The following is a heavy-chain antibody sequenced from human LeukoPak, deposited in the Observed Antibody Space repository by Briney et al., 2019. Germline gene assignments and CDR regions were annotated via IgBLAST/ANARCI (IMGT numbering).Heavy chain of an antibody. CDR1: GFTFSSYW. Sequence: GGSLRLSCAASGFTFSSYWMSWVRQAPGKGLEWVANIKQDGSEKYYVDSVKGRFTISRDNAKNSLYLQMNSLRAEDTAVYYCARRIAVAGWYYFDCWGQGTLVTVSS. CDR2: IKQDGSEK. CDR3: ARRIAVAGWYYFDC. J-gene: IGHJ4*02. V-gene: IGHV3-7*01. D-gene: IGHD6-19*01.